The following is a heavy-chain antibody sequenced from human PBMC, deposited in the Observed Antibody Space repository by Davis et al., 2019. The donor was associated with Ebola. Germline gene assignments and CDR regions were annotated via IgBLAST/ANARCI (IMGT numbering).Heavy chain of an antibody. Sequence: SVKVSCKASGGTFSSYAISWVRQAPGQGLEWMGGIIPIFGTSNYAQKFQGRVTITADESTSTAYMELSSLRSEDTAVYYCAGQIKSGACDIWGQGTMVTVSS. CDR3: AGQIKSGACDI. CDR1: GGTFSSYA. D-gene: IGHD3-10*01. CDR2: IIPIFGTS. J-gene: IGHJ3*02. V-gene: IGHV1-69*13.